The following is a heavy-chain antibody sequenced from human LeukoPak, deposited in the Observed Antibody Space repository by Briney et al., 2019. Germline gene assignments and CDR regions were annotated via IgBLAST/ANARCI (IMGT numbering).Heavy chain of an antibody. CDR1: GYTFTGYY. CDR3: ARVGRPDSSSWYFFPN. D-gene: IGHD6-13*01. CDR2: INPNSGGT. J-gene: IGHJ4*02. Sequence: ASVKVSCKASGYTFTGYYMHWVRQAPGQGLEWMGWINPNSGGTNYAQKFQGRVTMTRDTSISTAYMELSRLRSDDTAVYYCARVGRPDSSSWYFFPNWGQGTLVTVSS. V-gene: IGHV1-2*02.